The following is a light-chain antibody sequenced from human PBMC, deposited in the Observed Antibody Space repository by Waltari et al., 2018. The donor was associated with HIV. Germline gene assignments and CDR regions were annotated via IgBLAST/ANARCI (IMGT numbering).Light chain of an antibody. CDR3: QSYDSGLSAYV. CDR2: GNP. V-gene: IGLV1-40*01. CDR1: SSNIGAGYD. Sequence: QSVLTQPPSVSGAPGQGVTIPCTGSSSNIGAGYDVHWFQQLPGTAPKLLTYGNPNRPSGVPDRFSGSKSGTSASLAITGLQAEDEADYYCQSYDSGLSAYVFGTGTKVTVL. J-gene: IGLJ1*01.